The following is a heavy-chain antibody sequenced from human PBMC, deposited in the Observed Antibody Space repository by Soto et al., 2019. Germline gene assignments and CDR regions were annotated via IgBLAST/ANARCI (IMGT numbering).Heavy chain of an antibody. V-gene: IGHV1-46*01. J-gene: IGHJ3*02. Sequence: QVQLVQSGAEVNKPGASVKVSCKASGYTFTSYFMHWVRQAPGQGLEWMGIINPSGGATTYAHNFQGRVTVTRDTSTSTVYMELSSLTPEDTAVYYCARVTAGHDAFDIWGQGTMVTVSS. CDR3: ARVTAGHDAFDI. D-gene: IGHD6-13*01. CDR1: GYTFTSYF. CDR2: INPSGGAT.